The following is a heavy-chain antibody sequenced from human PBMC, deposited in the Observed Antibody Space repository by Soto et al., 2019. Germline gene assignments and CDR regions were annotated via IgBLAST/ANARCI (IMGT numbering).Heavy chain of an antibody. CDR1: GGSISSSNW. D-gene: IGHD3-3*01. J-gene: IGHJ6*02. Sequence: PSETLSLTCAVSGGSISSSNWWSWVRQPPGKGLEWIGEIYHSGSTNYNPSLKSRVTISVDKSKNQFSLKLSSVTAADTAVYYCARVNVLRFLERTYYYYGMDVWGQETTVTVSS. CDR3: ARVNVLRFLERTYYYYGMDV. CDR2: IYHSGST. V-gene: IGHV4-4*02.